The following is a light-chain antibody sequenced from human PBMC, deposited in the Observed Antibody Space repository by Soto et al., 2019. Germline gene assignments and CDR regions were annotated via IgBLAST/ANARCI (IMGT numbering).Light chain of an antibody. CDR3: LLSYRGARV. Sequence: QAVVTQEPSLTVSPGGTVTLTCGSSTGAVTSGHYPYWFQQKPGQAPRTLIYDTTNKHSWTPARFSGSLLGGKAALTLSGAQPEDEADYYCLLSYRGARVFGGGTKVPS. J-gene: IGLJ3*02. V-gene: IGLV7-46*01. CDR2: DTT. CDR1: TGAVTSGHY.